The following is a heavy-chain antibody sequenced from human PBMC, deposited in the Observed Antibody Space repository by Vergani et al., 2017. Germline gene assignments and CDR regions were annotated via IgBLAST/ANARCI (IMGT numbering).Heavy chain of an antibody. J-gene: IGHJ4*02. D-gene: IGHD5-24*01. V-gene: IGHV1-18*04. CDR1: GYTFVNHP. CDR3: ARSQMATNDFDL. CDR2: ISPYNHKT. Sequence: QLGRPDSEVKKPGDSVTLSCKTSGYTFVNHPITWVRQAPGQGLEWMGWISPYNHKTLYSQKVEGRVTMTSDTSSSTVFLELRRLTSDDTAIYYCARSQMATNDFDLWGRGTVVTVSS.